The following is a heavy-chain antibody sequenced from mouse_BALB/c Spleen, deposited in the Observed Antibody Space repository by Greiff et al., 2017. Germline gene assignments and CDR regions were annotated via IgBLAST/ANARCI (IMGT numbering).Heavy chain of an antibody. CDR1: GYSITSGYY. Sequence: DVKLQESGPGLVKPSQSLSLTCSVTGYSITSGYYWNWIRQFPGNKLEWMGYISYDGSNNYNPSLKNRISITRDTSKNQFFLKLNSVTTEDTATYYCARAGNYYGSRGFAYWGQGTLVTVSA. D-gene: IGHD1-1*01. CDR3: ARAGNYYGSRGFAY. V-gene: IGHV3-6*02. J-gene: IGHJ3*01. CDR2: ISYDGSN.